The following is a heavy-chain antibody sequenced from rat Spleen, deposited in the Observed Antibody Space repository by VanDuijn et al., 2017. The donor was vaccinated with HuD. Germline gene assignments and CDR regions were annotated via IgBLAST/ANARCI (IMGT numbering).Heavy chain of an antibody. CDR1: GFTFSDFY. J-gene: IGHJ2*01. CDR2: ISYDGSKT. V-gene: IGHV5-29*01. CDR3: ARVGVTTSTFDY. D-gene: IGHD1-9*01. Sequence: EVQLVESDGGLVQPGRSLKLSCAASGFTFSDFYMAWVRQAPTKGLEWVATISYDGSKTYYGDTVKGRFTISRDNAKSTLYLQMDSLTSEDTATYYCARVGVTTSTFDYWGQGVMVTVSS.